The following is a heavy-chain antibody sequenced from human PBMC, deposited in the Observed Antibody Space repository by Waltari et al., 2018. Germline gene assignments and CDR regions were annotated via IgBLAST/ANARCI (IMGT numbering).Heavy chain of an antibody. V-gene: IGHV3-72*01. CDR1: GFTFSDHY. Sequence: EVQLVASGGDLVQPGGSLRISCAGSGFTFSDHYIDWVRQAPGKGLEWLGLTRNKENSYSTVYAASVKGRFTISRDDSKNLAYLQMNSLGIDDTAIYYCVRSYTASPMDVWGQGTTVTVSS. CDR3: VRSYTASPMDV. CDR2: TRNKENSYST. D-gene: IGHD2-2*02. J-gene: IGHJ6*02.